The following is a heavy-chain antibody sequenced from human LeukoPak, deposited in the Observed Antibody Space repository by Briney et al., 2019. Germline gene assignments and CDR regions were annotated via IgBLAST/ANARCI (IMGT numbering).Heavy chain of an antibody. D-gene: IGHD3-10*01. CDR3: AKDLPGDGDY. CDR1: GFTFSSYS. V-gene: IGHV3-21*04. Sequence: GGSLRLSCAASGFTFSSYSMNWVRQAPGKGLEWVSSISSSSSYIYYADSVKGRFTISRDNSKNTLYLQMNSLRAEDTAVYYCAKDLPGDGDYWGQGTLVTVSS. J-gene: IGHJ4*02. CDR2: ISSSSSYI.